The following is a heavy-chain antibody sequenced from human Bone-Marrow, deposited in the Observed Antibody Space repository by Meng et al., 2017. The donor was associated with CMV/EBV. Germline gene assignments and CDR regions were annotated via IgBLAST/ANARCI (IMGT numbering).Heavy chain of an antibody. J-gene: IGHJ6*01. CDR3: ARVPGSGSYPRRYYYYYGMDV. CDR2: IYYSGST. V-gene: IGHV4-30-4*02. Sequence: SETLSLTCTVSGGSISSGDYYWSWIRQPPGKGLEWIGYIYYSGSTYYNPSLKSRVTISVDTSKDQFSLKLSSVTAADTAVYYCARVPGSGSYPRRYYYYYGMDVWGQGTTVTVYS. D-gene: IGHD3-10*01. CDR1: GGSISSGDYY.